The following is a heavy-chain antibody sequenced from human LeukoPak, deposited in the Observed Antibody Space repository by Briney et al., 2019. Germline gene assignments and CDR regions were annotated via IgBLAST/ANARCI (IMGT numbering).Heavy chain of an antibody. CDR3: ARDLGTMIVVVIGAFDI. D-gene: IGHD3-22*01. J-gene: IGHJ3*02. Sequence: PGGSLRLSCAASGFTFSSYWMSWVRQAPGKGLEWVANIKEDGSEKNYVGSVKGRFTISRDNAKNSLYLQMNSLRAEDTAVYYCARDLGTMIVVVIGAFDIWGQGTMVTVSS. CDR2: IKEDGSEK. CDR1: GFTFSSYW. V-gene: IGHV3-7*01.